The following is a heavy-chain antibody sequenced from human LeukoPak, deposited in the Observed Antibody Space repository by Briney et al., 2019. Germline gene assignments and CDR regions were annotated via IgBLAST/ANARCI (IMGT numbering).Heavy chain of an antibody. D-gene: IGHD3-3*01. CDR2: ISAVDDST. CDR3: AKDLEWIPLWSGSLGTDV. J-gene: IGHJ6*02. Sequence: PGRSLRLSCAASGFTFRSYVMDWVRQVPEKGLEWVSAISAVDDSTHYADSVKGRFTISRDNSKNSMYLQMNRLRAEDTAIYFRAKDLEWIPLWSGSLGTDVWGQGTTVILSS. V-gene: IGHV3-23*01. CDR1: GFTFRSYV.